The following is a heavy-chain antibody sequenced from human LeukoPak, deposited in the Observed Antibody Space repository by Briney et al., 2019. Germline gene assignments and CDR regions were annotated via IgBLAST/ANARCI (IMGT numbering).Heavy chain of an antibody. CDR1: GGSISSYF. V-gene: IGHV4-59*12. CDR2: IYYSGST. Sequence: SETLSLTCTVSGGSISSYFWSWIRQPPGKGLEWIGYIYYSGSTNYNPSLKSRVTISVDTSKNQFSLKLSSVTAADTAVYYCAREETSTVWDWGQGTLVTVSS. J-gene: IGHJ4*02. D-gene: IGHD3-16*01. CDR3: AREETSTVWD.